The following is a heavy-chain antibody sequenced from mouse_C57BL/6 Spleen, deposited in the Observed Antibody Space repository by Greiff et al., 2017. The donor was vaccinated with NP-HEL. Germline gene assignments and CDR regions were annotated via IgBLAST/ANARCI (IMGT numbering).Heavy chain of an antibody. J-gene: IGHJ2*01. CDR2: INPSSGYT. CDR1: GYTFTSYT. V-gene: IGHV1-4*01. CDR3: AGPTAPYYFDY. D-gene: IGHD1-2*01. Sequence: VKLLESGAELARPGASVKMSCKASGYTFTSYTMHWVKQRPGQGLEWIGYINPSSGYTKYNQKFKDKATLTADKSSSTAYMQLSSLTSEDSAVYYCAGPTAPYYFDYWGQGTTLTVSS.